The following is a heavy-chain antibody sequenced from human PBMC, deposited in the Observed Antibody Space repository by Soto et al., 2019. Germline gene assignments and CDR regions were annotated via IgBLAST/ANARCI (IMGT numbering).Heavy chain of an antibody. CDR3: ATQGLTTYYFGY. CDR2: IDLSGSYT. CDR1: GYSFASQW. J-gene: IGHJ4*02. V-gene: IGHV5-10-1*03. Sequence: EVQLVQSGAEVKKSGESLRISCKVSGYSFASQWISWLRQVPGKGQEWMGRIDLSGSYTTSNPSFQGHVTFSADKSITTAYLQWRSLEASDTATYYCATQGLTTYYFGYWGQGTLVTVSS.